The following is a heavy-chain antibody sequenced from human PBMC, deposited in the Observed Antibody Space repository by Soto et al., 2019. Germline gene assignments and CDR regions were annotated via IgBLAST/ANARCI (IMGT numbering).Heavy chain of an antibody. D-gene: IGHD3-10*01. CDR3: ASHGSGTYYPVDC. J-gene: IGHJ4*02. V-gene: IGHV4-39*01. CDR2: IHYSGRT. CDR1: GGSITGAYYY. Sequence: QLQLQESGPGLVKPSETLSLTCTVSGGSITGAYYYWGWIRQSPGKGLEYIGSIHYSGRTYYNPSLQGRVTVSVDTSKSQFSLRLVSVTAADTAVYFCASHGSGTYYPVDCWGQGTLVTVSS.